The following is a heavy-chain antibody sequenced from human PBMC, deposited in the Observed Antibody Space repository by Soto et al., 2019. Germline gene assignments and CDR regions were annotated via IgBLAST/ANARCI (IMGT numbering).Heavy chain of an antibody. V-gene: IGHV5-51*01. CDR2: IYPGDSDT. J-gene: IGHJ3*02. CDR1: GYSYTSYW. D-gene: IGHD5-12*01. Sequence: GESLKISCKGSGYSYTSYWIGWVRQMPWKGLEWMGIIYPGDSDTRYSPSFQGQVTISADKSISTAYLQWSSLKAQDTAMYYCVRHDSGYVMNAFDIWGHGTMVTVSS. CDR3: VRHDSGYVMNAFDI.